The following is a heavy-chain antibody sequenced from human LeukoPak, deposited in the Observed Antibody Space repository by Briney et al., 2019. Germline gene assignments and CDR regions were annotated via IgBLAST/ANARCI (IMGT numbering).Heavy chain of an antibody. CDR2: INPSGGST. CDR1: GYTFTTYA. CDR3: ARDNSVGDYAWWFDP. D-gene: IGHD1-26*01. V-gene: IGHV1-46*01. J-gene: IGHJ5*02. Sequence: ASVKVSCKASGYTFTTYAMNWVRQAPGQGLEWMGIINPSGGSTSYAQKFQGRVTMTRDMSTSTDYMELSSLRSEDTAVYYCARDNSVGDYAWWFDPWGQGTLVTVSS.